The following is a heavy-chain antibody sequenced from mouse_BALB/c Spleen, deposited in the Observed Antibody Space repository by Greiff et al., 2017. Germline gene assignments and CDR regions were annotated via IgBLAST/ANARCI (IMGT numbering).Heavy chain of an antibody. D-gene: IGHD1-1*01. CDR3: ARKGYGSSFVAY. Sequence: QVQLQQSGPGLVQPSQSLSITCTVSGFSLTSYGVHWVRQSPGKGLEWLGVIWSGGSTDYNAAFISRLSISKDNSKSQVFFKMNSLQANDTAIYYCARKGYGSSFVAYWGQGTLVTVSA. V-gene: IGHV2-2*02. CDR1: GFSLTSYG. CDR2: IWSGGST. J-gene: IGHJ3*01.